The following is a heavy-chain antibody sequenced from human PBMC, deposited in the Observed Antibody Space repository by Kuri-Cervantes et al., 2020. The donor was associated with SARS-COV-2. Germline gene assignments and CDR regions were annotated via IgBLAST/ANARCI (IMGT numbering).Heavy chain of an antibody. CDR3: AKARKGDLRPTVFGY. Sequence: GGSLRLSCAASGFTFDDYAMHWVRQAPGKGLEWVSGISWNSGSIGYADSVKGRFTISRDNAKNSLYLQMNSLRAEDMALYHCAKARKGDLRPTVFGYWGQGTLVTVSS. CDR2: ISWNSGSI. V-gene: IGHV3-9*03. J-gene: IGHJ4*02. D-gene: IGHD3-3*01. CDR1: GFTFDDYA.